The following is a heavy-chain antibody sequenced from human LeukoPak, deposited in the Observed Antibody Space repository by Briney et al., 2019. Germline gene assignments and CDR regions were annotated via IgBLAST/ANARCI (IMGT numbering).Heavy chain of an antibody. CDR3: ARRSGGLDY. CDR2: IYPGDSDT. V-gene: IGHV5-51*01. J-gene: IGHJ4*02. D-gene: IGHD2-15*01. CDR1: GSIFTTYW. Sequence: GESLQISCKSSGSIFTTYWIGWVRPLPGKGLEWMEIIYPGDSDTRYSPSFQGQVTMSADKSINTPYLNCNSLRASDTARYYCARRSGGLDYWGQGTLVTVSS.